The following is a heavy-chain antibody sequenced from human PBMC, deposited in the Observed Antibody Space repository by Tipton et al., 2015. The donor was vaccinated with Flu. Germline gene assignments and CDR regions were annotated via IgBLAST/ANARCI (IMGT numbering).Heavy chain of an antibody. CDR1: GGFISGTTYY. D-gene: IGHD1-26*01. J-gene: IGHJ4*02. Sequence: TLSLTCTVSGGFISGTTYYWGWIRQPPGKGLEWMGSIYYTGTTYYNPSLESRVTVSVDAPKNQFSLTLTSVTAADTALYYCARMISGSQNYFAYWGQGTLVTVSS. CDR3: ARMISGSQNYFAY. CDR2: IYYTGTT. V-gene: IGHV4-39*01.